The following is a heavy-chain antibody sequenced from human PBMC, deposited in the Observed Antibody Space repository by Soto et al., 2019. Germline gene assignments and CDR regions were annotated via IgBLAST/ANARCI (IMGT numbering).Heavy chain of an antibody. Sequence: PSETLSLTCTVSGASISGFYWSWIRKCAGKGLEWIGRIYATGTTYYNPSLKSRVMMSVETSKKQFSLKLRSVTAADTAVYYCVRDGTKTLRDWFAPWGQGISVTVSS. CDR3: VRDGTKTLRDWFAP. V-gene: IGHV4-4*07. CDR1: GASISGFY. D-gene: IGHD1-1*01. J-gene: IGHJ5*02. CDR2: IYATGTT.